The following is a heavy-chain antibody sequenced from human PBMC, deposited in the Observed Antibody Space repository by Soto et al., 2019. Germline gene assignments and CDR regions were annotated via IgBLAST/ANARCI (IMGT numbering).Heavy chain of an antibody. CDR1: GFTFSNAW. J-gene: IGHJ3*02. CDR3: TFSSQWLPGDAFDI. CDR2: IKSKTDGGTT. D-gene: IGHD6-19*01. Sequence: GGSLRLSCAASGFTFSNAWMSWVRQAPGKGLEWVGRIKSKTDGGTTDYAAPVKGRFTISRDDSKNTLYLQMNSLKTEDTAVYYCTFSSQWLPGDAFDIWGQGTMVTVSS. V-gene: IGHV3-15*01.